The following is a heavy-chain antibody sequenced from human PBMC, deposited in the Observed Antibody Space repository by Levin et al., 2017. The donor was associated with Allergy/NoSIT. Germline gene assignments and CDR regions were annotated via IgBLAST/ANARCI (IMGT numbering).Heavy chain of an antibody. CDR1: GFTFSSYA. V-gene: IGHV3-23*01. J-gene: IGHJ3*02. CDR2: ISGSGGST. D-gene: IGHD3-22*01. CDR3: AKDVIVVVIGAFDI. Sequence: SCAASGFTFSSYAMSWVRQAPGKGLEWVSAISGSGGSTYYADSVKGRFTISRDNSKNKLYLQLNSLRAEDTAVYYCAKDVIVVVIGAFDIWGQGTMVTVSS.